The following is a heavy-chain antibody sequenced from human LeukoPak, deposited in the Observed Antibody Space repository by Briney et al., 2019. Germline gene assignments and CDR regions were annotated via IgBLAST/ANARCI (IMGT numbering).Heavy chain of an antibody. D-gene: IGHD5-12*01. V-gene: IGHV1-69*01. J-gene: IGHJ6*03. CDR2: IIPIFGTA. CDR1: GGTFSSYA. Sequence: ASVKVSCKASGGTFSSYAISWVRQAPGQGLEWMGGIIPIFGTANYAQKFQGRVTITADESTSTAYMELSSLRSEDTAVYYCARGRIDCGYDLGDYYYYMDVWGKGTTVTVSS. CDR3: ARGRIDCGYDLGDYYYYMDV.